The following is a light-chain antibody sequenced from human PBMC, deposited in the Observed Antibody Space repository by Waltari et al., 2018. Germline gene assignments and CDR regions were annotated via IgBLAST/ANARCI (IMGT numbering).Light chain of an antibody. V-gene: IGKV3-15*01. J-gene: IGKJ1*01. Sequence: TQSPATLSVSQGDTASLSCRATQDVSTNVAWYRQIAGQAPRLLIYGASTRATGIPARFSGSGSGTEFTRTISSLQPEDFAVYYCQQYAKGPRTFGQGTKVEIK. CDR3: QQYAKGPRT. CDR1: QDVSTN. CDR2: GAS.